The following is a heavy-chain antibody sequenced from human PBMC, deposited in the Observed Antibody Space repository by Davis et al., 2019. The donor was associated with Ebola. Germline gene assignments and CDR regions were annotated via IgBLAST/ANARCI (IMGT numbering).Heavy chain of an antibody. CDR3: ARDLSHCSSTSCYFWFDP. J-gene: IGHJ5*02. D-gene: IGHD2-2*01. Sequence: SQTLSLTCTVSAGSISSSSYYWGWIRQPPGKGLEWIGYIYYSGSTNYNPSLKSRVTISVDTSKNQFSLKLSSVTAADTAVYYCARDLSHCSSTSCYFWFDPWGQGTLVTVSS. CDR1: AGSISSSSYY. CDR2: IYYSGST. V-gene: IGHV4-61*01.